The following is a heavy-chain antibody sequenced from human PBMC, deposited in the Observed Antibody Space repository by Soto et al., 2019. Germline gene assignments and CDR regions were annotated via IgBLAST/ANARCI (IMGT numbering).Heavy chain of an antibody. CDR2: IYPSGST. J-gene: IGHJ4*02. CDR1: GGSISGHY. CDR3: AREWSYRGNDF. D-gene: IGHD5-12*01. Sequence: ASETLSLTRTVSGGSISGHYWSWIRQSAGKGLEWIGRIYPSGSTDYKPSLKSRVTMSLDMSKNQFSLDLTSVTAADTAVYFCAREWSYRGNDFWGRGTLVTVSS. V-gene: IGHV4-4*07.